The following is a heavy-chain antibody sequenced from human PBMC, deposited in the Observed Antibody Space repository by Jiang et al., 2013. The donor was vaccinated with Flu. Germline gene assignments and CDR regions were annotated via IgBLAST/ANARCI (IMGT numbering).Heavy chain of an antibody. V-gene: IGHV2-70*04. CDR3: ARMRPGGLTHFDF. J-gene: IGHJ4*02. CDR2: VDWDDDK. CDR1: GFSLSTSGVG. Sequence: KPTQTLTLTCTFSGFSLSTSGVGVGWIRQPPGKALEWLARVDWDDDKFYSASLESRLTISKDTSKNQVVLTMTNVDPVDTATYYCARMRPGGLTHFDFWGQGTLVTVSS. D-gene: IGHD3/OR15-3a*01.